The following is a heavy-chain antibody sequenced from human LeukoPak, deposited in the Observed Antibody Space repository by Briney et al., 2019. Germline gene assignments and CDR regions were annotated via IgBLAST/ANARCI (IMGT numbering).Heavy chain of an antibody. CDR2: ISYDGSNK. CDR3: AKDGRYSYGNFDY. Sequence: GGYLRLSCAASGFTFSSYGMHWVRQAPGKGLEWVAVISYDGSNKYYADSVKGRFTISRDNSKNTLYLQMNSLRAEDTAVYYCAKDGRYSYGNFDYWGQGTLVTVSS. V-gene: IGHV3-30*18. D-gene: IGHD5-18*01. CDR1: GFTFSSYG. J-gene: IGHJ4*02.